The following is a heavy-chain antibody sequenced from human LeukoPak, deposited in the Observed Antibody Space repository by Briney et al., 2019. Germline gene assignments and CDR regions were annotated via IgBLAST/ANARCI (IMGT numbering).Heavy chain of an antibody. V-gene: IGHV3-30*04. CDR3: ARGGSSGWYLDY. CDR2: ISYDGSNK. Sequence: GGSLRLSCAASGFTFSSYAMHWVRQAPGKGLEWVAVISYDGSNKYYADSVKGRYTISRDNSKNTLYLQMNSLRAEDTAVYYCARGGSSGWYLDYWGQGTLVTVSS. CDR1: GFTFSSYA. J-gene: IGHJ4*02. D-gene: IGHD6-19*01.